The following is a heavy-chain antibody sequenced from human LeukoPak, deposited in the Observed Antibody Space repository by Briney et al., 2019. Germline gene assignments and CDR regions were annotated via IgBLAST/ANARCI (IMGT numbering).Heavy chain of an antibody. D-gene: IGHD3-22*01. Sequence: ASVKASCKASGYTFTSYGISWVRQAPGQGLEWMGWISAYNGNTNYAQKLQGRVTMTTDTSTSTAYMELRSLRSDDTAVYYCARARQTYYYDSSGYLESLDYWGQGTLVTVSS. V-gene: IGHV1-18*01. CDR2: ISAYNGNT. CDR1: GYTFTSYG. J-gene: IGHJ4*02. CDR3: ARARQTYYYDSSGYLESLDY.